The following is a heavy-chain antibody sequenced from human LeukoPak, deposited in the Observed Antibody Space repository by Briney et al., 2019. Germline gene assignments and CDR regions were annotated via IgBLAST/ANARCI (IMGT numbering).Heavy chain of an antibody. CDR3: ARDAPQVPAAGVLAS. J-gene: IGHJ5*02. Sequence: GGSLRLSCAASGFTVSDNYMSWVRQAPGKGLEWVSVMYSGGDTYYANSVKGRFTFSRDIPKNTLFLQMNGLTTKDTAMYYCARDAPQVPAAGVLASWGQGTLVTVSS. CDR1: GFTVSDNY. CDR2: MYSGGDT. D-gene: IGHD6-13*01. V-gene: IGHV3-53*01.